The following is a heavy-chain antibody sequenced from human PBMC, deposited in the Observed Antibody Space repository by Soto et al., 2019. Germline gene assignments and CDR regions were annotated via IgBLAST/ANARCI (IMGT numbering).Heavy chain of an antibody. D-gene: IGHD3-22*01. Sequence: PGGPLRPSCTAFGFTPMNYSIHCVRHAPGKGLEWLAIIWNDGSDKYYADSLKGRRTISRDNSKNMVYLQMNSLRAEDTAVYYCARDYYCESGGFYSSDAFDICGQGTMVTVSS. CDR3: ARDYYCESGGFYSSDAFDI. CDR2: IWNDGSDK. V-gene: IGHV3-33*01. J-gene: IGHJ3*02. CDR1: GFTPMNYS.